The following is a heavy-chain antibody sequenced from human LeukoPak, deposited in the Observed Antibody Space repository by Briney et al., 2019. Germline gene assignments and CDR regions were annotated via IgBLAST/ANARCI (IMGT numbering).Heavy chain of an antibody. D-gene: IGHD2-2*01. J-gene: IGHJ5*02. Sequence: ASVKVSCKASGDTFSRYYIHWVRQAPGQGLEWMGKMNPSGGTTTYAQKFQGRVTITTDESTSTAYMELSSLRSEDTAVYYCARGAFIPRYCSSTSCSTAPYNWFDPWGQGTLVTVSS. V-gene: IGHV1-46*01. CDR3: ARGAFIPRYCSSTSCSTAPYNWFDP. CDR1: GDTFSRYY. CDR2: MNPSGGTT.